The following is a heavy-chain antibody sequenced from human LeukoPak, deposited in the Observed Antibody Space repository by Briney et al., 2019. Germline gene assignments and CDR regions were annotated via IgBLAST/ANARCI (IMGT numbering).Heavy chain of an antibody. D-gene: IGHD1-7*01. V-gene: IGHV3-33*06. CDR3: AKDRRRVELNGFDY. Sequence: GGSLRLSCAASGFTFSSYGMHWVRQAPGKGVEWVAVIWYDGSNKYYADSVKGRFTISRDNSKTTLYLQMNSLRAEDTAVYYSAKDRRRVELNGFDYWGQGTLVTVSS. CDR2: IWYDGSNK. J-gene: IGHJ4*02. CDR1: GFTFSSYG.